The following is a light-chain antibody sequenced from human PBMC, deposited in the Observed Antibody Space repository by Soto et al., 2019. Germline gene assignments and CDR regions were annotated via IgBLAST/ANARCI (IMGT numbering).Light chain of an antibody. CDR2: DAS. J-gene: IGKJ1*01. CDR1: QSVSGW. CDR3: QQYETFSGT. Sequence: DIQRTHSPSTLSASVGDRVTITCRASQSVSGWLAWYQQKPGEAPKLLIYDASALPRGVPSRFSGSGSGTKFTLTIASLQPDDFATYYCQQYETFSGTFGPGTKVDI. V-gene: IGKV1-5*01.